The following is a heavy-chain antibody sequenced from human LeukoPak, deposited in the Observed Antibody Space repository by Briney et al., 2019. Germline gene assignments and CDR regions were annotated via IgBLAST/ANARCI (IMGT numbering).Heavy chain of an antibody. V-gene: IGHV4-39*07. CDR1: SGSISTSNYY. D-gene: IGHD3-10*01. J-gene: IGHJ4*02. Sequence: SETLSLTCTVSSGSISTSNYYWGWVRQPPGKALEWIGNIFYSGSTYYSPSLKSRVTISLDTSRNQFSLKLSSVTAADTAVYYCARGEGLWFGEPLQWGQGTLVTVSS. CDR2: IFYSGST. CDR3: ARGEGLWFGEPLQ.